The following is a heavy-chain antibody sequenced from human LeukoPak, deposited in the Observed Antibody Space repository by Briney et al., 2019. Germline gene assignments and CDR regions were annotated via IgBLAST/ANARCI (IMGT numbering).Heavy chain of an antibody. CDR2: IYYSGST. Sequence: PSETLSLTCTVSGGSISSGGYYWIWIRQHPGKGLEWIGYIYYSGSTYYNPSLKSRVTISVDTSKNQFSLKLSSVTAADTAVYYCARSLRYYYDSSGYYIDYWGQGTLVTVSS. V-gene: IGHV4-31*03. D-gene: IGHD3-22*01. CDR1: GGSISSGGYY. CDR3: ARSLRYYYDSSGYYIDY. J-gene: IGHJ4*02.